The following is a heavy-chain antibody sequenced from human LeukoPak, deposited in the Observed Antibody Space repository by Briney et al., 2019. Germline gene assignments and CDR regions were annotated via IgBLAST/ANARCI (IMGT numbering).Heavy chain of an antibody. CDR3: ATGQPKTYYYGSGSYYYY. J-gene: IGHJ4*02. CDR1: GFTVSSNY. D-gene: IGHD3-10*01. V-gene: IGHV3-66*01. Sequence: PGGSLRLSCAASGFTVSSNYMSWVRQAPGKGLEWVSVIYSGGSTYYADSVKGRFTISRDNSKNTLYLQMNSLRAEDTAVYYCATGQPKTYYYGSGSYYYYWGQGTLVTVSS. CDR2: IYSGGST.